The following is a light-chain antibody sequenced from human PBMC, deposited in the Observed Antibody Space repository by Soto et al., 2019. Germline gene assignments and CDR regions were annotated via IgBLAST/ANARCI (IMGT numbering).Light chain of an antibody. J-gene: IGKJ5*01. CDR1: QSIGDY. CDR3: KQYSSWVVT. CDR2: GAL. V-gene: IGKV3-15*01. Sequence: EVVMTQSPATLSVAPGERATLSCRASQSIGDYLAWYQHKPGQAPRLLIYGALTRATGIPARFAGSGSETDFPFIFIILHSEDFAIYYCKQYSSWVVTFGQGTRLEIK.